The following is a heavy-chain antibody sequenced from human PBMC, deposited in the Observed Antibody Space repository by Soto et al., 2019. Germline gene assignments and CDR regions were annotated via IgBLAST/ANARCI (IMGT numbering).Heavy chain of an antibody. V-gene: IGHV4-4*07. CDR1: GGSISSYY. J-gene: IGHJ4*02. CDR2: IYTSGST. CDR3: AREPRAYSDGHFVY. Sequence: SETLSLTCTVSGGSISSYYWSWIRQPAGKGLEWIGRIYTSGSTNYNPSLKSRVTMSVDTSKNQFSLKLSSVTAADTAVYYCAREPRAYSDGHFVYWDPATLDPVS. D-gene: IGHD4-4*01.